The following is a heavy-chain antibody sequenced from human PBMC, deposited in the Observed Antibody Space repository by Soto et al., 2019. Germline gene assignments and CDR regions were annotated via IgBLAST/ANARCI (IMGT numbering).Heavy chain of an antibody. J-gene: IGHJ3*02. Sequence: EVQLVESGGGLVKPGGSLRLSSAASGFTFSNAWMSWFRQAPGKGLEWVGGIKSKTDGGTTAYAAPVKGRFTISRDDSKNTLYLQMNSLKTEDRAVYYCTTERLDLQTIAFDIWGQGTMVTVSS. CDR2: IKSKTDGGTT. CDR3: TTERLDLQTIAFDI. V-gene: IGHV3-15*01. CDR1: GFTFSNAW. D-gene: IGHD1-7*01.